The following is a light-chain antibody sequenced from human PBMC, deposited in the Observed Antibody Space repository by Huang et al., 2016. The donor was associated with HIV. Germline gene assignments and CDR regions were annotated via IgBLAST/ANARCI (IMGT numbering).Light chain of an antibody. J-gene: IGKJ1*01. CDR3: QQRSNRTPTT. V-gene: IGKV3-11*01. CDR2: DAS. Sequence: EIILTQSPATLSWSPGERATLSCRASQSVGSYLAWYQQKPGQAPRLLIYDASNRATGIPARFSGGGSGTDFTLTIRGLEPDDFAVYFCQQRSNRTPTTFGQGTKVE. CDR1: QSVGSY.